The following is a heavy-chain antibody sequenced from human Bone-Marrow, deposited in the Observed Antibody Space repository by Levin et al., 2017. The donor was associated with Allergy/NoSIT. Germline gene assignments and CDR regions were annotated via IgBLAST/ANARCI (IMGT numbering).Heavy chain of an antibody. CDR3: AREYSGYDSVTSDGMDV. V-gene: IGHV3-11*01. D-gene: IGHD5-12*01. Sequence: SCAASGFTFSDYYMSWIRQAPGKGLEWVSYISSSGSTIYYADSVKGRFTISRDNAKNSLYLQMNSLRAEDTAVYYCAREYSGYDSVTSDGMDVWGQGTTVTVSS. J-gene: IGHJ6*02. CDR2: ISSSGSTI. CDR1: GFTFSDYY.